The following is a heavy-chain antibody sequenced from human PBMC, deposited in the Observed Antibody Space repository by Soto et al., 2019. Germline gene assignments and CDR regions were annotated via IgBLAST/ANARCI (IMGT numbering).Heavy chain of an antibody. CDR2: IIPIFGTV. CDR1: GGTFSSYA. J-gene: IGHJ6*02. CDR3: ARDGGVVVAATSDYYYGMDV. D-gene: IGHD2-15*01. V-gene: IGHV1-69*13. Sequence: ASVKVSCKASGGTFSSYAISWVRQAPGQGLEWMGGIIPIFGTVNYAQKFQGRVTITADESTSTAYMELSSLRSDDTAVYYCARDGGVVVAATSDYYYGMDVWGQGATVTVSS.